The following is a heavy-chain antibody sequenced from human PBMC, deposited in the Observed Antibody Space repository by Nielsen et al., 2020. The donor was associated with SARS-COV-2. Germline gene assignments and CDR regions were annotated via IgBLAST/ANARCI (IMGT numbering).Heavy chain of an antibody. D-gene: IGHD6-19*01. V-gene: IGHV3-23*01. CDR3: ARSAVGQYGDFDY. CDR1: GFTFSSYA. J-gene: IGHJ4*02. CDR2: ISGSGETT. Sequence: GGSLRLSCAASGFTFSSYAMSWVRQAPGKGLEWVSAISGSGETTYYADSAKGRFTISRDKSKNTLYLQMSTLRAEDTAAYYCARSAVGQYGDFDYWGQGTLVTVSS.